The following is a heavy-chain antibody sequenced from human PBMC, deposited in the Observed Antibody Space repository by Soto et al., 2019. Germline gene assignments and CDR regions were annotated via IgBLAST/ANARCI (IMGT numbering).Heavy chain of an antibody. CDR3: AGNCGGDCYVLFFFDY. J-gene: IGHJ4*02. D-gene: IGHD2-21*02. CDR2: INHSGST. V-gene: IGHV4-34*01. Sequence: SETLSLTCAVYGGSFSGYYWSWIRQPPGKGLEWIGEINHSGSTNYNPSLKSRVTISVDTSKNQFSLKLSSVTAADTAVDYCAGNCGGDCYVLFFFDYWGQGTLVTVSS. CDR1: GGSFSGYY.